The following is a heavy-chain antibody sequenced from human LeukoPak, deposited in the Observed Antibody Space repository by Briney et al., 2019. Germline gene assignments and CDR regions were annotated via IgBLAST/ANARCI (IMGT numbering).Heavy chain of an antibody. CDR3: ARGKYCSSTSCYTEFDY. V-gene: IGHV3-21*01. Sequence: GGSLRLSCAASGFTFSSYSMNCVRRAPGKRLEWVSSISSSSSYIYYADSVKGRFTISRDNAKNSLYLQMNSLRAEDTAVYYCARGKYCSSTSCYTEFDYWGQGTLVTVSS. J-gene: IGHJ4*02. D-gene: IGHD2-2*02. CDR2: ISSSSSYI. CDR1: GFTFSSYS.